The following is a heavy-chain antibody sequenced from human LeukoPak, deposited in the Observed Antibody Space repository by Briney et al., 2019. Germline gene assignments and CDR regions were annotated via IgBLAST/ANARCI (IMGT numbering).Heavy chain of an antibody. V-gene: IGHV3-48*03. CDR2: ISSSGSTI. J-gene: IGHJ6*03. CDR3: ATPLVVPRSYYYYMDV. CDR1: GFTFSSYE. D-gene: IGHD2-8*02. Sequence: QPGGSLRLSCAASGFTFSSYEMNWVRQAPGRGLEWVSYISSSGSTIYYADSVKGRFTISRDNAKNSLYLQMNSLRAEDTAVYYCATPLVVPRSYYYYMDVWGKGTTVTVSS.